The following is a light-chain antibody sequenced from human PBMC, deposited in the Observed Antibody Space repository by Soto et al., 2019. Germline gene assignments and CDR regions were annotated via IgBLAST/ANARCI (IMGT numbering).Light chain of an antibody. Sequence: DIQMTQSPSTLSASVRDRVTITCRASQSISNWLAWYQQKPGKAPKLLIYKASSLESGVPSRFSGSGSGTEFTLTISSLQPDDFATYCCQQYNSYPWTFGQGTKVEIK. V-gene: IGKV1-5*03. CDR2: KAS. J-gene: IGKJ1*01. CDR3: QQYNSYPWT. CDR1: QSISNW.